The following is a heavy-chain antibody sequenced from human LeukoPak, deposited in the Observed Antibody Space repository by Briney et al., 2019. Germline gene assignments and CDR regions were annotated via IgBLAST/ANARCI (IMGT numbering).Heavy chain of an antibody. CDR2: ISGSGDNT. D-gene: IGHD3-3*01. V-gene: IGHV3-23*01. Sequence: GGSLRLSCAASGFTFSTYAMSWVRQAPGKGLEWVSAISGSGDNTYYADSVKGRFTISRDNAKNSLSLQMNSLRAEDTAVYYCARSDFWSGPDAFDIWGQGTMVTVSS. CDR1: GFTFSTYA. CDR3: ARSDFWSGPDAFDI. J-gene: IGHJ3*02.